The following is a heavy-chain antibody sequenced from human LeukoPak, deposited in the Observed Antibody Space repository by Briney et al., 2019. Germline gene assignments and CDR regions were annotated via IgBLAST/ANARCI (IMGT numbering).Heavy chain of an antibody. D-gene: IGHD3-10*01. Sequence: GGSRRLSCAASGFTFSSYAMSWVRQAPGKGLEWVSAISGSGGSTYYADSVKGRFTISRDNSKNTLYLQMNSLRAEDAAVYYCAKSLGSGTPYDYWGQGTLVTVSS. CDR3: AKSLGSGTPYDY. CDR2: ISGSGGST. J-gene: IGHJ4*02. V-gene: IGHV3-23*01. CDR1: GFTFSSYA.